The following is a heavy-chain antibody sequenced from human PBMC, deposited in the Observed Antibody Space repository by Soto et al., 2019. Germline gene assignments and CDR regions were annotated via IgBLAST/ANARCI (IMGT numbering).Heavy chain of an antibody. V-gene: IGHV3-53*04. D-gene: IGHD3-10*01. CDR1: GFTVSSNY. Sequence: EVQLVESGGGLVQPGGSLRLSCAASGFTVSSNYMSWVRQAPGKGLEWVSVIYSGGSTYYADSVKGRFTISRHNSKNTLDLQMHSRRAGDTAVYYCAGRGRYYGSGSAGMDGWGQGTTVTVSS. J-gene: IGHJ6*01. CDR2: IYSGGST. CDR3: AGRGRYYGSGSAGMDG.